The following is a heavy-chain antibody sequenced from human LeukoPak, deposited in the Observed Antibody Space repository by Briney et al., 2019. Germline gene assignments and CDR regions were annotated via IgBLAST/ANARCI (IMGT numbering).Heavy chain of an antibody. CDR3: ATGEHSVVAARYTFDY. J-gene: IGHJ4*02. CDR2: FDPEDGET. V-gene: IGHV1-24*01. Sequence: ASVKVSCKVSGYTLTELSMHWVRQAPGKGLEWMGGFDPEDGETIYAQKFQGRVTMTEATSTETAYMELSSLRSEDTAVYYCATGEHSVVAARYTFDYWGQGTLVTVSS. CDR1: GYTLTELS. D-gene: IGHD6-6*01.